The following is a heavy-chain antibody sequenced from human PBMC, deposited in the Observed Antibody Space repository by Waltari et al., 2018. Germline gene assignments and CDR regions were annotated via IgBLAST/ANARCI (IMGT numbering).Heavy chain of an antibody. CDR2: IYYSGST. Sequence: QVQLQESGPGLVKPSETLSLTCTVSGGSISSSSYYWGWIRQPPGKGLEWIGSIYYSGSTYDNPSLKSRVTISVDTSKNQFALKLSSVTAADTAVYYCARLVDYGDYGGVGAFDIWGQGTMVTVSS. V-gene: IGHV4-39*01. D-gene: IGHD4-17*01. CDR1: GGSISSSSYY. CDR3: ARLVDYGDYGGVGAFDI. J-gene: IGHJ3*02.